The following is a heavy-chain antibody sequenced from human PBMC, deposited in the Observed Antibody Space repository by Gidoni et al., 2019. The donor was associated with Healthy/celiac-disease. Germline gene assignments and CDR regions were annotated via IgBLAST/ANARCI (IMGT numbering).Heavy chain of an antibody. CDR1: GFPFSSYE. Sequence: EVQLVESGGGLVQPGGSLRLSCAASGFPFSSYEMNWVRQAPGKGLEWVSYISSSGSTIYYADSVKGRFTISRDNAKNSLYLQMNSLRAEDTAVYYCARVDAYCGGDCHSFDYWGQGTLVTVSS. V-gene: IGHV3-48*03. CDR2: ISSSGSTI. CDR3: ARVDAYCGGDCHSFDY. D-gene: IGHD2-21*02. J-gene: IGHJ4*02.